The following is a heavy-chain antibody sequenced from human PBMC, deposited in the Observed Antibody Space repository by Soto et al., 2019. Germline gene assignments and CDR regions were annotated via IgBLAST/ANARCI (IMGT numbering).Heavy chain of an antibody. CDR1: GGFVSSGNYY. Sequence: SETLSLTCAVYGGFVSSGNYYWSWIRQPPGKGLEWIGEMSHSGGTHFNPSLKSRVTISVDTSKNQFSLKMSSVTAADTALYYCAGVERGTATTVVDAFDIWGPGTMVTVSS. J-gene: IGHJ3*02. CDR2: MSHSGGT. CDR3: AGVERGTATTVVDAFDI. V-gene: IGHV4-61*01. D-gene: IGHD1-1*01.